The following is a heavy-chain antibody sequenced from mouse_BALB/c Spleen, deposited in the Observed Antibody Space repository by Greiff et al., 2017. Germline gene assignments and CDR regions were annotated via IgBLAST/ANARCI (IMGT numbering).Heavy chain of an antibody. V-gene: IGHV14-3*02. Sequence: VQLKESGAELVKPGASVKLSCTASGFNIKDTYMHWVKQRPEQGLEWIGRIDPANGNTKYDPKFQGKATITADTSSNTAYLQLSSLTSEDTAVYYCARSNWDFAYWGQGTLVTVSA. CDR1: GFNIKDTY. J-gene: IGHJ3*01. CDR2: IDPANGNT. CDR3: ARSNWDFAY. D-gene: IGHD4-1*01.